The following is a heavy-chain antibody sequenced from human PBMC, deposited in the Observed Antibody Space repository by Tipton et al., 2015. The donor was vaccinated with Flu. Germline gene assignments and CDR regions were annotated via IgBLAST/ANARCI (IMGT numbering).Heavy chain of an antibody. CDR3: ARVKPATFPGMDV. CDR1: GGSISNISST. J-gene: IGHJ6*02. Sequence: GLVKPSQTLSLTCVISGGSISNISSTWNWIRQSPSRGLEWLGRTFYRSKWQNNYAVSVKSRLSITPDTSKNQFTLHLNSVTPEDTAIYYCARVKPATFPGMDVWGQGTTVTVS. V-gene: IGHV6-1*01. D-gene: IGHD1-26*01. CDR2: TFYRSKWQN.